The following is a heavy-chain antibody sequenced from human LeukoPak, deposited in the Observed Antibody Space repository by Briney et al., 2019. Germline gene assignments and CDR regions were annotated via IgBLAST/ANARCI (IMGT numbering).Heavy chain of an antibody. CDR3: ARVAGYSSGWYSESLDY. CDR2: SDPKSGAT. CDR1: GYTFTSYY. D-gene: IGHD6-19*01. Sequence: ASVKVSCKTSGYTFTSYYIHWLRQAPGQRFEWMGWSDPKSGATKYEHFQGRVTMTRDTSISTAYMELSRLTSDDTAVYYCARVAGYSSGWYSESLDYWGQGTLVTVSS. V-gene: IGHV1-2*02. J-gene: IGHJ4*02.